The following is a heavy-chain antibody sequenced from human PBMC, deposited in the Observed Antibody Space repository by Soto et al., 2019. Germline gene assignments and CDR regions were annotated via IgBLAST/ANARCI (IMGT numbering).Heavy chain of an antibody. D-gene: IGHD3-3*01. J-gene: IGHJ4*02. CDR1: GGSISSYY. V-gene: IGHV4-59*01. CDR3: ARTYHYEYYFDY. CDR2: IYYSGST. Sequence: PSETLSLTCTVSGGSISSYYWSWIRQPPGKGLEWIGYIYYSGSTNYNPSLKSRVTISVDTSKNQFSLKLSSVTAADTAVYYCARTYHYEYYFDYWGQGTLVTVSS.